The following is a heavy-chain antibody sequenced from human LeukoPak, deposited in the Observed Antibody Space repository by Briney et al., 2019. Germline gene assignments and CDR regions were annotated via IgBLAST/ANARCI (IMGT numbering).Heavy chain of an antibody. CDR2: ISYDGSDK. Sequence: GGSLRLSCAASGFTFSSYGMHWVRQAPGKGLEWVAVISYDGSDKNYADSVKGRFTISRDNSKNTLYLQMDSLRAEDTAVYYCAKDLYDSSVIDYWGQGTLVTVSS. V-gene: IGHV3-30*18. CDR3: AKDLYDSSVIDY. D-gene: IGHD3-22*01. CDR1: GFTFSSYG. J-gene: IGHJ4*02.